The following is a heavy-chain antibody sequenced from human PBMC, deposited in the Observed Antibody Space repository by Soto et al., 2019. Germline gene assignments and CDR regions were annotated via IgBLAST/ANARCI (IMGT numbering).Heavy chain of an antibody. CDR1: GYSFTSYW. CDR3: ARQDYYDSSGYYQLVH. J-gene: IGHJ4*02. D-gene: IGHD3-22*01. V-gene: IGHV5-10-1*01. Sequence: GASLKISCKGSGYSFTSYWISWVRQMPGKGLEWMGRIDPSDSYTNYSPSFQGHVTISADKSISTAYLQWSSLKASDTAMYYCARQDYYDSSGYYQLVHWGQGTLVTVSS. CDR2: IDPSDSYT.